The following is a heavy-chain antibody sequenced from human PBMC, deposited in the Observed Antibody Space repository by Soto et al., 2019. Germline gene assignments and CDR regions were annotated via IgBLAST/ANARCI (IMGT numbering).Heavy chain of an antibody. CDR1: GFTFSSYG. CDR3: AHITPYYFDY. D-gene: IGHD3-10*01. CDR2: ISYDGSNK. Sequence: QVQLVESGGGVVQPGRSLRLSCAASGFTFSSYGMHWVRQAPGKGLEWVAVISYDGSNKYYADSVKGRFTISRDNSKNTLYLQMNSLRAEDTAVYYCAHITPYYFDYWGQGTLVTVSS. J-gene: IGHJ4*02. V-gene: IGHV3-30*03.